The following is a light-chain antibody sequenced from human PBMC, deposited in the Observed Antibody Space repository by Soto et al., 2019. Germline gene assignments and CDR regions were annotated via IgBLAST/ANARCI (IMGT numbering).Light chain of an antibody. J-gene: IGKJ5*01. CDR3: QPRSNWPRT. CDR2: DAS. V-gene: IGKV3-11*01. Sequence: EIVLTQSPATLCLSPVQRPTLSCRASQSVSSYLAWYQQKPGQAPRLLIYDASNRATGITDRFSGSGSGTDFTLTISSLEPEDFAVYYCQPRSNWPRTFGQGTRLEN. CDR1: QSVSSY.